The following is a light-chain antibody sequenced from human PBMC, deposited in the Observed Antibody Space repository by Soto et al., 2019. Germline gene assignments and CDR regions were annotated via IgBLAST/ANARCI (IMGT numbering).Light chain of an antibody. V-gene: IGKV2-28*01. J-gene: IGKJ1*01. CDR2: MGF. CDR1: QSLLHSSGYNY. Sequence: DLVMTQSPLSLPVTPGESASISCRSSQSLLHSSGYNYLDWYLQKPGQSPQLLNYMGFNRASGVPDRFSGSGSVTEFTLKISRVEAEDVGVYYCMQALQTPRTFGQGTRVQV. CDR3: MQALQTPRT.